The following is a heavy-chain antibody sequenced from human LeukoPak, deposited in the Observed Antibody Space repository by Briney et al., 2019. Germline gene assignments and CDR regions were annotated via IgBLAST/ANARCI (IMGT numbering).Heavy chain of an antibody. CDR2: IYYSGST. V-gene: IGHV4-30-4*08. Sequence: SETLSLTCTVSGGSISSGDYYWSWIRQPPGKGLEWIGYIYYSGSTYYNPSLKSRVTISVDTSKNQFSLKLSSVTAADTAVYYCARGNDGFPTFFDYWGQGTLVTVSS. J-gene: IGHJ4*02. CDR1: GGSISSGDYY. CDR3: ARGNDGFPTFFDY. D-gene: IGHD3-10*01.